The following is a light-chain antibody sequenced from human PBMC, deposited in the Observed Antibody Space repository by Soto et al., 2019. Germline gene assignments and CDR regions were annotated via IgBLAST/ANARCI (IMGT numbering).Light chain of an antibody. CDR3: QQRTRLPMP. Sequence: IVVTQYTATLSVSPGERVTLSCRASQNLHSFLNWYQQRPGQAPRPLIYDVSKRPAGVPDRISGDGSGTDYTLTISSLEPEDFTVYYCQQRTRLPMPFGQGGLLE. J-gene: IGKJ5*01. CDR2: DVS. CDR1: QNLHSF. V-gene: IGKV3-11*01.